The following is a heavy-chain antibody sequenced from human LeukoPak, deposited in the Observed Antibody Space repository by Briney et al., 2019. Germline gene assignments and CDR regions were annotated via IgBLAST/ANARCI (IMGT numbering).Heavy chain of an antibody. V-gene: IGHV1-18*01. J-gene: IGHJ6*03. CDR3: ARVGGCSGNGCYYGVYHYYYMDV. CDR1: GYTFTSYG. D-gene: IGHD2-15*01. CDR2: ISGYNGNT. Sequence: ASVKVSCKASGYTFTSYGISWVRQAPGQGLEWMGWISGYNGNTIYAQKFQGRVTMTTDTSTRAAQMELRSLSSDDTAVYYCARVGGCSGNGCYYGVYHYYYMDVWGKGTTVTVSS.